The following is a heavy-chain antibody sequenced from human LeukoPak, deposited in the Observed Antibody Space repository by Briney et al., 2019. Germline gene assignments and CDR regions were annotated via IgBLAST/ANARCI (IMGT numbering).Heavy chain of an antibody. J-gene: IGHJ3*02. CDR2: FYYSGGT. Sequence: SETLSLTCTVSGDSISSYYWSWIRQTPGKGLECIGYFYYSGGTNYNPSLKSRVTISVDSSKNQVSLNLTSVTAADTAVYYCARIIEATPGAPLIGAFDIWGQGTVVTVSS. CDR3: ARIIEATPGAPLIGAFDI. CDR1: GDSISSYY. V-gene: IGHV4-59*01. D-gene: IGHD6-13*01.